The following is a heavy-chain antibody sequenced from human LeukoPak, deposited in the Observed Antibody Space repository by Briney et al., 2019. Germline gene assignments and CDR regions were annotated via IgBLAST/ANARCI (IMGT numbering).Heavy chain of an antibody. D-gene: IGHD1-26*01. CDR2: ISSSGSTI. Sequence: GGSLRLSCAASGFTFSDYYMSWIRQAPGKGLEWVSYISSSGSTIYYADSVRGRFTISRDNAKNSLYLQMNSLRAKDTAVYYCAREISGERTYYFDYWGQGTLVTVSS. V-gene: IGHV3-11*01. CDR3: AREISGERTYYFDY. J-gene: IGHJ4*02. CDR1: GFTFSDYY.